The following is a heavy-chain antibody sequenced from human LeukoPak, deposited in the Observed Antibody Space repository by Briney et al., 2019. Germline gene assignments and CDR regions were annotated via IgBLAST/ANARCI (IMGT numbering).Heavy chain of an antibody. Sequence: PGGSLRLSCAPSGFTFSSFDMHSVRQPPDKGLEWVAFIKFDGSQKYYADSVRGRFTVSRYNSRNMLYLQLDSLRDDDTAVYFCARRLPDSGSYSPDYWGQGTLVTVSS. J-gene: IGHJ4*02. CDR1: GFTFSSFD. D-gene: IGHD3-10*01. CDR2: IKFDGSQK. CDR3: ARRLPDSGSYSPDY. V-gene: IGHV3-30*02.